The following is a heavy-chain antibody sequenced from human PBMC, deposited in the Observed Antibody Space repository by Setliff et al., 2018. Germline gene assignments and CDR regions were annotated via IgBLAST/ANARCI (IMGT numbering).Heavy chain of an antibody. CDR2: INHSGST. Sequence: SETLSLTCTVYGGSFSDYYWGWVRQPPGKGLEWIGEINHSGSTNYIPSLKSRLTISVDTSKNQFSLKLSSVTAADTAVYYCRFWRGYYKNDYWGQGTLVTVS. CDR3: RFWRGYYKNDY. D-gene: IGHD3-3*01. CDR1: GGSFSDYY. V-gene: IGHV4-34*01. J-gene: IGHJ4*02.